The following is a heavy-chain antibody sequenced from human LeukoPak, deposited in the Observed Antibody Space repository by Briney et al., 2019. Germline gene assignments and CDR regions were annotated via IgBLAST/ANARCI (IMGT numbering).Heavy chain of an antibody. CDR2: ISSSSSTI. J-gene: IGHJ4*02. D-gene: IGHD1-1*01. CDR1: GFTFGSYS. Sequence: PGGSLRLSCAASGFTFGSYSMNWVRQAPGKGLEWVSYISSSSSTIYYADSVKGRFTISRDNAKNSLYLQMNSLRAEDTAVYYCARGQLERRLFVRPTPIDYWGQGTLVTVSS. CDR3: ARGQLERRLFVRPTPIDY. V-gene: IGHV3-48*01.